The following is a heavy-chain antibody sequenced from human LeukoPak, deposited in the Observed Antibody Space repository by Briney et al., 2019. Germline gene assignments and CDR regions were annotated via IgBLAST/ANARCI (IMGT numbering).Heavy chain of an antibody. J-gene: IGHJ4*02. D-gene: IGHD6-13*01. CDR1: GFTFRTYG. CDR2: IRYDGSHK. Sequence: GGSLRLSCAASGFTFRTYGMHWVRQAPGKGLEWVAFIRYDGSHKYYTDSVKARFTISRDNSKNTLYLQMNKLRAEDTAVVSGAKDFKQNKYISSWLDYWGQGTLVTVSS. CDR3: AKDFKQNKYISSWLDY. V-gene: IGHV3-30*02.